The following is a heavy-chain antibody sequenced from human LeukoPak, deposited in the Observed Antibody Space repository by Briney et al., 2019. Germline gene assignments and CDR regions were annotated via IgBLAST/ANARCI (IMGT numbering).Heavy chain of an antibody. J-gene: IGHJ4*02. CDR3: ARGYRSGYDYVDY. V-gene: IGHV1-18*01. Sequence: ASVKVSCKASGYTFTSYGISWVRQAPGQGLEWMGWISAYNGNTNYAQKLQGRVTMTRNTSISTAYMELSSLRSEDTAVYYCARGYRSGYDYVDYWGQGTLVTVSS. CDR1: GYTFTSYG. D-gene: IGHD5-12*01. CDR2: ISAYNGNT.